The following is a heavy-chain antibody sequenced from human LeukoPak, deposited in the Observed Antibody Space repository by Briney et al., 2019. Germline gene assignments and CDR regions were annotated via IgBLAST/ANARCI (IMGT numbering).Heavy chain of an antibody. CDR3: ASPTQLLWFGELASYGMDV. V-gene: IGHV3-11*01. CDR1: EFTFSTYW. CDR2: ISSSGSTI. J-gene: IGHJ6*02. Sequence: PGGSLRLSCAASEFTFSTYWMGWIRQAPGKGLEWVSYISSSGSTIYYADSVKGRFTISRDNAKNSLYLQMNSLRAEDTAVYYCASPTQLLWFGELASYGMDVWGQGTTVTVSS. D-gene: IGHD3-10*01.